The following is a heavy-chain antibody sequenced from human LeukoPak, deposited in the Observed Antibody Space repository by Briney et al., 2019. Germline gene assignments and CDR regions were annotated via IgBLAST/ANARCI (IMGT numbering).Heavy chain of an antibody. CDR2: VSVYGDTT. V-gene: IGHV3-23*01. CDR3: AKELHGSGNYAFDY. CDR1: GFTFSSYA. D-gene: IGHD3-10*01. Sequence: GGSLRLSCAASGFTFSSYAMSWVRQAPGKGLEWVSTVSVYGDTTYYADSVKGRFTISRDNSKNTLYLQMNSLRPEDAAVYFCAKELHGSGNYAFDYWGQGTLVTVSS. J-gene: IGHJ4*02.